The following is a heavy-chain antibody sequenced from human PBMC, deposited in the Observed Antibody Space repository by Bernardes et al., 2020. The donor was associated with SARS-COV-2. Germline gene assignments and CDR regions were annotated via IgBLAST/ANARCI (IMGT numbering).Heavy chain of an antibody. V-gene: IGHV1-3*01. D-gene: IGHD2-2*01. CDR3: ARAGLYCPTTTCSAYNWFDP. Sequence: ASVKVSCKASGYSFTNYAIQWVRQAPGQGLEWMGWINAGNGDTKYSQNFKGRVTITRDTSASTAYMELISLRSEDTAVYYCARAGLYCPTTTCSAYNWFDPWGQGTLVTVSS. CDR1: GYSFTNYA. J-gene: IGHJ5*02. CDR2: INAGNGDT.